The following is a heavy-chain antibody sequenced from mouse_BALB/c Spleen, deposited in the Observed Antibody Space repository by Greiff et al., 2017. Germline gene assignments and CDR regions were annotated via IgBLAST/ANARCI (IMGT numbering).Heavy chain of an antibody. Sequence: VQGVESGPGLVAPSQSLSITCTVSGFSLSRYSVHWVRQPPGKGLEWLGMIWGGGSTDYNSALKSRLSISKDNSKSQVFLKMNSLQTDDTAMYYCARNYGTVVEYAMDYWGQGTSVTVSS. V-gene: IGHV2-6-4*01. CDR1: GFSLSRYS. D-gene: IGHD1-1*01. CDR3: ARNYGTVVEYAMDY. J-gene: IGHJ4*01. CDR2: IWGGGST.